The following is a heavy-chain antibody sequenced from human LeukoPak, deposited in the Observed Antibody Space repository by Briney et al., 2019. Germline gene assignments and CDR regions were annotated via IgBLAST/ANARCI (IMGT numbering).Heavy chain of an antibody. CDR1: GGSISRYY. J-gene: IGHJ5*02. V-gene: IGHV4-4*07. CDR2: IYTSGST. Sequence: SETLSLTCAVSGGSISRYYWSWIRQPAGRGLEWIGHIYTSGSTNYSPSLQSRVTMSIDMSENQFSLRLNSVTAADTAIYYCARVRYQGFDPWGQGTLVTVSS. CDR3: ARVRYQGFDP. D-gene: IGHD2-2*01.